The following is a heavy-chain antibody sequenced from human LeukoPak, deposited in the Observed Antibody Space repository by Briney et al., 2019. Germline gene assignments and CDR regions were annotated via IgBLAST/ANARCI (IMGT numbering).Heavy chain of an antibody. CDR3: AGELTTTDAFDI. V-gene: IGHV3-30-3*01. CDR1: GFTFSSYA. CDR2: ISYDGSNK. Sequence: GRSLRLCCAASGFTFSSYAMHWVRQAPGKGLEWVAVISYDGSNKYYADSVKGRFTISRDNSKNTLYLQMNSLRAEDTAVYYCAGELTTTDAFDIWGQGTMVTVSS. J-gene: IGHJ3*02. D-gene: IGHD4-17*01.